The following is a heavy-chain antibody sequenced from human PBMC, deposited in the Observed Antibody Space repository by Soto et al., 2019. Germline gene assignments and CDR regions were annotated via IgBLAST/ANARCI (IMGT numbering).Heavy chain of an antibody. CDR3: AKGPRYCSGGSCSPTFNY. D-gene: IGHD2-15*01. J-gene: IGHJ4*02. CDR2: ISGSGGST. CDR1: GFTFSSYA. V-gene: IGHV3-23*01. Sequence: LRLSCAASGFTFSSYAMSWVRQAPGKGLEWVSAISGSGGSTYYADSVKGRFTISRDNSKNTLYLQMNSLRAEDTAVYYCAKGPRYCSGGSCSPTFNYWGQGTLVTVSS.